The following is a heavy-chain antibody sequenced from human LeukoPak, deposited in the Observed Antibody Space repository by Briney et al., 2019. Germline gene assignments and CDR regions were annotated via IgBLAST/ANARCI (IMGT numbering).Heavy chain of an antibody. Sequence: PGGSLRLSCIASDFTFSSYEMNWVRQAPGQGPEWIAYISGSGTTTYYADSVRGRFAISRDNTQNSLSLQMNSLRADDTAIHYCVRGGRGSADNWFDPWGQGTLVTVSS. CDR3: VRGGRGSADNWFDP. CDR1: DFTFSSYE. J-gene: IGHJ5*02. CDR2: ISGSGTTT. D-gene: IGHD3-10*01. V-gene: IGHV3-48*03.